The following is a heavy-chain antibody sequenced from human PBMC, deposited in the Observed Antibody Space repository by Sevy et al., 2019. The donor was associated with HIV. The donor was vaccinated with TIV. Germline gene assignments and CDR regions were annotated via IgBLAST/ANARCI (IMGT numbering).Heavy chain of an antibody. D-gene: IGHD2-2*01. J-gene: IGHJ6*03. CDR2: ISSSSSYI. CDR3: ARGNPSRDIVVVPAADLYYYYYMDV. V-gene: IGHV3-21*01. Sequence: GGSLRLSCAASGFTFSSYSMIWVRQAPGKGLEWVSSISSSSSYIYYADSVKGRFTISRDNAKNSLYLQMNSLRAEDTAVYYCARGNPSRDIVVVPAADLYYYYYMDVWGKGTTVTVSS. CDR1: GFTFSSYS.